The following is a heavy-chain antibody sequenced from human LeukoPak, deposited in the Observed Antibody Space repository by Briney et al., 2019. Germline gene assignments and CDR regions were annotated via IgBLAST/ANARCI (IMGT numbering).Heavy chain of an antibody. V-gene: IGHV4-61*01. CDR2: IYYSGST. CDR1: GGSISSPSYY. CDR3: ARGEPIENFDY. Sequence: SETLSLTCTVSGGSISSPSYYWSWIRQPPGKGLEWIGYIYYSGSTNYNPSLKSRVTISVDTSKNQFSLKLSSVTAADTAVYYCARGEPIENFDYWGQGTLVTVSS. J-gene: IGHJ4*02. D-gene: IGHD1-14*01.